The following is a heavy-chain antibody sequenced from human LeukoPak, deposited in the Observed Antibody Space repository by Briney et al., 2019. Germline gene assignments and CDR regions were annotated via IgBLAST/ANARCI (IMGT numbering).Heavy chain of an antibody. J-gene: IGHJ4*02. CDR2: IKQDGSEK. Sequence: GGSLRLSCAASGFTFSSYWMSWVRQAPGKGLEWVANIKQDGSEKYYVDSVKGRFTISRDNAKNSLYLQMNSLRAEDTAVYYCARESITIFGVGAHFDYWGQGTLVTVSS. CDR1: GFTFSSYW. CDR3: ARESITIFGVGAHFDY. V-gene: IGHV3-7*01. D-gene: IGHD3-3*01.